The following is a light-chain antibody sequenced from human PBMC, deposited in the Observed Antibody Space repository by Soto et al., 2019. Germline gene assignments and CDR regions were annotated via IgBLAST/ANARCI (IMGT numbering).Light chain of an antibody. CDR1: QDISNY. V-gene: IGKV1-39*01. CDR2: AAS. CDR3: QQSYSTPPWT. Sequence: DIQMTQSPSSLSASVGDSITITCQASQDISNYLNWYQQKPGKAPKLLIYAASSLQSGVPSRFSGSGSGTDFTLTISSLQPEDFATYYCQQSYSTPPWTFGQGTKV. J-gene: IGKJ1*01.